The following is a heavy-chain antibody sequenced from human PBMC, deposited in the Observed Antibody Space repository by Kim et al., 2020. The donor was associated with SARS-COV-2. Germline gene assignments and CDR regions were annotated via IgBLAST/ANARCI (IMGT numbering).Heavy chain of an antibody. D-gene: IGHD6-13*01. Sequence: SETLSLTCTVSGDSISRSINYWGWIRQPPGKGLEWIGSINYSGNTYYNPSLKSRVTISVDTSKNQFSLKMRSVTAADTAVYYCTRLVSANSAVEYWGQGT. CDR2: INYSGNT. J-gene: IGHJ4*02. CDR1: GDSISRSINY. V-gene: IGHV4-39*01. CDR3: TRLVSANSAVEY.